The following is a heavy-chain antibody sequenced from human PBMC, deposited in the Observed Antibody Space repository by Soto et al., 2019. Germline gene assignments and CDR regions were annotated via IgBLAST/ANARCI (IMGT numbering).Heavy chain of an antibody. CDR3: ARARLGDCSGGSCYSGWFDP. J-gene: IGHJ5*02. Sequence: QVQLVQSGAEVKKPGASVKVSCKASGYTFTSYYMHWVRQAPGQGLEWMGIINPSGGSTSYAQKFQGRVTMTRDTSTSTVYMELSSMRSEDTAVYYCARARLGDCSGGSCYSGWFDPWGQGTLVTVSS. V-gene: IGHV1-46*03. CDR2: INPSGGST. CDR1: GYTFTSYY. D-gene: IGHD2-15*01.